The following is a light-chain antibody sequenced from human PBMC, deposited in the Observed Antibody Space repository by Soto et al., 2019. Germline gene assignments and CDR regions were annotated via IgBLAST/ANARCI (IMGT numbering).Light chain of an antibody. Sequence: DIQMTQSPSSLSASVGDRVTITCRARQSISSYLNWYQQKPGKAPKLLIYAASSLQSGVPSRFIGSGSGTDFPLTISSLQPEDFATYYCQQSYSTPACGQGTKVEIK. CDR3: QQSYSTPA. J-gene: IGKJ1*01. CDR1: QSISSY. V-gene: IGKV1-39*01. CDR2: AAS.